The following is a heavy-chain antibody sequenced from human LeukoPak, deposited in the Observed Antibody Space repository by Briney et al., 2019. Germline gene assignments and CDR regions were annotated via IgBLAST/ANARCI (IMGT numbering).Heavy chain of an antibody. V-gene: IGHV3-48*01. CDR3: AKDRATITPYYFDS. D-gene: IGHD5-12*01. Sequence: GGSLRLSCAASGFTFSNYGLNWVRQAPGKGLEWVSHISSSGSAKYYADSVKGRFTISRDNAKNSLYLQMNSLRAEDTAIYYCAKDRATITPYYFDSWGQGTLVTVSS. CDR1: GFTFSNYG. J-gene: IGHJ4*02. CDR2: ISSSGSAK.